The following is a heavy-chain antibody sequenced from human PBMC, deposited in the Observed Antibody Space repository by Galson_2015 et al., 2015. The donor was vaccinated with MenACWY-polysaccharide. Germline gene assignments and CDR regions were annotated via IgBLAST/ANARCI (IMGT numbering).Heavy chain of an antibody. CDR3: AKTMAGDY. D-gene: IGHD5-24*01. Sequence: SLRLSCAASGFTFSSYGMHWVRQAPGKGLEWVAVISYDGSNKYYADSVKGRFTTSRDNSKNTLYLQMNSLRAEDTGVYYCAKTMAGDYWGQGTLVTVSS. CDR1: GFTFSSYG. CDR2: ISYDGSNK. V-gene: IGHV3-30*18. J-gene: IGHJ4*02.